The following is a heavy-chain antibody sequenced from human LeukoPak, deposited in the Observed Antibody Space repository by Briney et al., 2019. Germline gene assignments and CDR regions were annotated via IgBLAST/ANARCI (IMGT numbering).Heavy chain of an antibody. D-gene: IGHD3-3*01. CDR3: ARSSNYDFWSGYSNWFDP. CDR1: GYTFTSYD. V-gene: IGHV1-8*01. Sequence: ASVKVSCKASGYTFTSYDINWVRQATGQGLEWMGWMNPNSGNTGYAQKFQGRATITRNTSISTAYMELSSLRSEDTAVYYCARSSNYDFWSGYSNWFDPWGQGTLVTVSS. J-gene: IGHJ5*02. CDR2: MNPNSGNT.